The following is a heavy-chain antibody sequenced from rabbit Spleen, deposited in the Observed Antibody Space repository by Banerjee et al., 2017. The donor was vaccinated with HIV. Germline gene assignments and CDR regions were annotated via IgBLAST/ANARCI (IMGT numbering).Heavy chain of an antibody. Sequence: QSLEESGGDLVKPGASLTLTCTASGFSFSSNYYMCWVRQVPGKGLEWIACIYAGSTDITYYASWAKGRFTISKTSSTTVTLQMTSLTAADTATYFCARDLDDVIGWNFGWWGPGTLVTVS. CDR1: GFSFSSNYY. V-gene: IGHV1S40*01. CDR3: ARDLDDVIGWNFGW. D-gene: IGHD4-1*01. CDR2: IYAGSTDIT. J-gene: IGHJ6*01.